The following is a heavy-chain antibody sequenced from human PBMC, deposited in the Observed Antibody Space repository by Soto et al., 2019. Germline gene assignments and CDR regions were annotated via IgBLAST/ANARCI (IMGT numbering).Heavy chain of an antibody. CDR3: TKGELPAAGHY. V-gene: IGHV3-15*07. D-gene: IGHD2-2*01. Sequence: GPRRLSCGAADVTISNAWRNCVRKTPGKGLEWVGRIKSKTDGGTTDYAAPVKGRFTISRDDSKNTLYLQMNSLKTEDTAVYYCTKGELPAAGHYSGQGTLVTVSS. J-gene: IGHJ4*02. CDR2: IKSKTDGGTT. CDR1: DVTISNAW.